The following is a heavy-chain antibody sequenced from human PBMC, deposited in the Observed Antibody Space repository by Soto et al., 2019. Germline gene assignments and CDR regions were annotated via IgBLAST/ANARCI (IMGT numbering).Heavy chain of an antibody. J-gene: IGHJ4*02. Sequence: GESLKISCAASGFTVSSNYMSWVRQAPGKGLEWVSVIYSGGSTYYADSVKGRFTISRDNSKNTLYLQMNSLRAEDTAVYYCAREKTRIAVAGTRDYWGQGTLVTVSS. CDR1: GFTVSSNY. CDR2: IYSGGST. CDR3: AREKTRIAVAGTRDY. D-gene: IGHD6-19*01. V-gene: IGHV3-66*02.